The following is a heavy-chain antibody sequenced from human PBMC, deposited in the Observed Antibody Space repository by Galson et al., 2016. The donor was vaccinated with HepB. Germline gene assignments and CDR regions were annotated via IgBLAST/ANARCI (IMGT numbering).Heavy chain of an antibody. CDR1: GYTFTTFY. CDR2: INPRNGDT. J-gene: IGHJ6*02. CDR3: ARGPVITSGGIIAEGSFYFGVDV. Sequence: SVKVSCKASGYTFTTFYIHWVRQAPGQGLEWMGRINPRNGDTDYAEKFQARVTMTRDRSITTAYMEVSGLRSDDRAIYFCARGPVITSGGIIAEGSFYFGVDVWGQGTTVTVSS. V-gene: IGHV1-2*06. D-gene: IGHD3-16*02.